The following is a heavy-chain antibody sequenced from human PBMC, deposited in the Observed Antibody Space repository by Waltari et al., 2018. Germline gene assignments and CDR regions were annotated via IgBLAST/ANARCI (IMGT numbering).Heavy chain of an antibody. CDR3: ASEIVGDILDDAMDV. CDR1: GFTFSSYA. Sequence: QVQLVESGGGVVQPGRSLRLSCAASGFTFSSYAMHWVRQAQGKGLEWVAVISYDGSNKYYADSVKGRFTISRDNSKNTLYLQMNSLRAEDTAVYYCASEIVGDILDDAMDVWGQGTTVTVSS. D-gene: IGHD1-26*01. CDR2: ISYDGSNK. J-gene: IGHJ6*02. V-gene: IGHV3-30-3*01.